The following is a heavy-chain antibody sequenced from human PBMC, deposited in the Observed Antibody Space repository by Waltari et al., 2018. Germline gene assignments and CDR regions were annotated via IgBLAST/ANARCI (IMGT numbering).Heavy chain of an antibody. D-gene: IGHD1-26*01. CDR3: ARYSGFYQDAFDI. J-gene: IGHJ3*02. CDR1: GYTFTSYT. CDR2: NRTSKT. V-gene: IGHV1-3*04. Sequence: QVQLVQSGPEAKKPGASVKVSCKASGYTFTSYTMHWVRQAPGQRLEWMGWNRTSKTKYSERFRGRVTITRDTSANTAYMEMTSLTSEDTAVYFCARYSGFYQDAFDIWGQGTMVTVSS.